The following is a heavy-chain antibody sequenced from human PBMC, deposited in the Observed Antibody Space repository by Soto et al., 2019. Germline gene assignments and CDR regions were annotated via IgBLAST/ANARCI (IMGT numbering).Heavy chain of an antibody. J-gene: IGHJ4*02. CDR1: GGSISSGDYY. D-gene: IGHD3-3*01. V-gene: IGHV4-30-4*01. Sequence: QVQLQESGPGLVKPSQTLSLTCTVSGGSISSGDYYWSWIRQPPGKGLEWIGYIYYSGSTYYNPSLKSRVTISVDTSKNQFSLKLSSVTAADTAVYYCARGRFLEWLSAQIDYWGQGTLVTVSS. CDR2: IYYSGST. CDR3: ARGRFLEWLSAQIDY.